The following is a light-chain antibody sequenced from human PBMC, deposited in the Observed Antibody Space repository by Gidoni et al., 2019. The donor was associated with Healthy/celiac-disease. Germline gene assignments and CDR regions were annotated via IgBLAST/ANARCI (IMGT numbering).Light chain of an antibody. J-gene: IGKJ1*01. V-gene: IGKV3-20*01. CDR1: QSVGSSD. CDR2: GES. CDR3: QQYGSSRT. Sequence: EIVLTQSPGTLSLSPGERATLSCRASQSVGSSDLAWYQQKPGQAPSLLIYGESSRATGIPDRFSGSGSGTDFTLTISSLEPVDFAVYSCQQYGSSRTFGQGTKVEIK.